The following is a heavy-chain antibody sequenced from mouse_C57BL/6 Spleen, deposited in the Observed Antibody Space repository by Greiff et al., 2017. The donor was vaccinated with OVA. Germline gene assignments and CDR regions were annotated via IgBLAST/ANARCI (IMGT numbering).Heavy chain of an antibody. CDR2: IDPSDSET. J-gene: IGHJ1*03. Sequence: QVQLQQPGAELVRPGSSVKLSCKASGYTFTSYWMHWVKQRPIQGLEWIGNIDPSDSETHYNQKFKDKATLTVDKSSSTAYMQLSSLTSEDSAVYYCASLITTVVANGYFDVWGTGTTVTVSS. CDR1: GYTFTSYW. D-gene: IGHD1-1*01. V-gene: IGHV1-52*01. CDR3: ASLITTVVANGYFDV.